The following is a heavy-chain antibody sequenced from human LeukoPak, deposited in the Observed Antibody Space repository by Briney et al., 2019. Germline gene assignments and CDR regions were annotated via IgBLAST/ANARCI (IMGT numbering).Heavy chain of an antibody. CDR1: GGSISSSSYY. CDR3: ARGVGYCIGGTCRRFDS. D-gene: IGHD2-15*01. Sequence: SETLSHTCTVSGGSISSSSYYWGWIRQPPGKGLEWIGSISYSGTTYFNPSLKSRVTISVDTSKKQVSVKLGSVTAADTAVYYCARGVGYCIGGTCRRFDSWGQGTLVTVSS. V-gene: IGHV4-39*01. J-gene: IGHJ4*02. CDR2: ISYSGTT.